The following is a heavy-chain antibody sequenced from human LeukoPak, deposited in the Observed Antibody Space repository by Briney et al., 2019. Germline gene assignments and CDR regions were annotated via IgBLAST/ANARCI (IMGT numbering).Heavy chain of an antibody. CDR2: INPNSGGT. D-gene: IGHD3-10*01. CDR1: GYTFTVYY. Sequence: ASVKVSCKASGYTFTVYYIHWVRQAPGQGLEWMGWINPNSGGTNYAQKFQVRVTMTRDTSINTAYMELSRLRSDDTAVYYCARDGVVRGVIIYWGQGTLVTVSS. J-gene: IGHJ4*02. V-gene: IGHV1-2*02. CDR3: ARDGVVRGVIIY.